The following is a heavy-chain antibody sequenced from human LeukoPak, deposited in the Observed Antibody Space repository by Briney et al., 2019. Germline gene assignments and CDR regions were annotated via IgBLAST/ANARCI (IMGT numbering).Heavy chain of an antibody. CDR2: ISAYNGNT. Sequence: ASVKVSCKASGYTFTSYGISWVRQAPGQGLEWMGWISAYNGNTNYAQKLQGRVTMTTDTSTSTAYMELRSLRSDDTAVYYCATSYSSGWSDYDFDYWGQGTLVTVSS. D-gene: IGHD6-19*01. V-gene: IGHV1-18*01. J-gene: IGHJ4*02. CDR3: ATSYSSGWSDYDFDY. CDR1: GYTFTSYG.